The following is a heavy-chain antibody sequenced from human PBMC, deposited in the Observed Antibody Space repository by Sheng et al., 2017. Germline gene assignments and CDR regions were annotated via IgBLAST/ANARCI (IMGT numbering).Heavy chain of an antibody. CDR3: ARGQDCSGGSCYSLFPYYYLRYGR. V-gene: IGHV4-34*01. CDR1: GGSFSGYY. CDR2: INHSGST. D-gene: IGHD2-15*01. Sequence: QVQLQQWGAGLLKPSETLSLTCAVYGGSFSGYYWSWIRQPPGKGLEWIGEINHSGSTNYNPSLKSRVTISVDTSKNQFSLKLSSVTAADTAVYYCARGQDCSGGSCYSLFPYYYLRYGRLGPRDHGHRL. J-gene: IGHJ6*02.